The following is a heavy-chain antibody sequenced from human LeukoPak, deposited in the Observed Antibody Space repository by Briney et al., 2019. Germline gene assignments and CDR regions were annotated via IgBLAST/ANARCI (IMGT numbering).Heavy chain of an antibody. CDR3: ARGRIAVAGTRDYFDY. D-gene: IGHD6-19*01. J-gene: IGHJ4*02. V-gene: IGHV4-34*01. CDR2: INHSGST. CDR1: GGSFSGYY. Sequence: SETLSPTCAVYGGSFSGYYWSWIRQPPGKGLEWIGEINHSGSTNYNPSLKSRVTISVDTSKNQFSLKLSSVTAADTAVYYCARGRIAVAGTRDYFDYWGQGTLVTVSS.